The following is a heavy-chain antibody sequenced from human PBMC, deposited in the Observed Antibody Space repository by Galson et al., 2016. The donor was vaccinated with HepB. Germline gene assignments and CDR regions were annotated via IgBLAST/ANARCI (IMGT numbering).Heavy chain of an antibody. D-gene: IGHD3-22*01. CDR3: ARGQFYYYYGSGGNDRTYYFDY. V-gene: IGHV4-4*02. J-gene: IGHJ4*02. CDR2: TYHSGST. Sequence: ETLSLTCAVSGASITSSNWWSWVRQPPGKGLEWIGDTYHSGSTNYNPSLKSRVTISVDKSKNQFSLKLSSVTAADTAVYYCARGQFYYYYGSGGNDRTYYFDYWGQGTLVTVSS. CDR1: GASITSSNW.